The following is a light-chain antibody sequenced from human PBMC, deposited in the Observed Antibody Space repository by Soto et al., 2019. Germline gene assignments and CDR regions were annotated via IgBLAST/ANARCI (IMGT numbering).Light chain of an antibody. CDR2: YDS. CDR1: NIGSKS. CDR3: QVWDSSSDHRV. J-gene: IGLJ1*01. V-gene: IGLV3-21*04. Sequence: SSKLTQPPSVSVAPGKTARITCGGNNIGSKSVHWYQQKPGQAPVLVIYYDSDRPSGIPERFSGSNSGNTATLTISGVEAGDEADYYCQVWDSSSDHRVFGTGTKLTVL.